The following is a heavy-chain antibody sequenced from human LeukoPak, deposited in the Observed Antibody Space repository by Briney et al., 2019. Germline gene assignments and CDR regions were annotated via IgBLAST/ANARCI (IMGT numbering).Heavy chain of an antibody. Sequence: GGSLRLSCAASGFTFSSYWMHWVRQAPGKGLVWVSRINTDGSSTSYADSVKGRFTISRDNAKNTLYLQMNSLRAEDTAVYYCARGKYSSSAFDYWGQGTLVTVSS. V-gene: IGHV3-74*01. CDR3: ARGKYSSSAFDY. J-gene: IGHJ4*02. CDR2: INTDGSST. CDR1: GFTFSSYW. D-gene: IGHD6-6*01.